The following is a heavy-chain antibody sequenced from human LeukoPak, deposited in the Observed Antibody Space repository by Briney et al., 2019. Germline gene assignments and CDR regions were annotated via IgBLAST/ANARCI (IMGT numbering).Heavy chain of an antibody. CDR3: AKGVYSTSWWSVDY. Sequence: GGSLRLSCAASGFTFSHYTMSWVRQAPGKGLEWVSGISGSGGSTYYADSVRGRFTISRDNSKDTLYLQVSSLRAEDTAVYYCAKGVYSTSWWSVDYWGQGTLVTVSS. J-gene: IGHJ4*02. D-gene: IGHD2-2*01. CDR2: ISGSGGST. V-gene: IGHV3-23*01. CDR1: GFTFSHYT.